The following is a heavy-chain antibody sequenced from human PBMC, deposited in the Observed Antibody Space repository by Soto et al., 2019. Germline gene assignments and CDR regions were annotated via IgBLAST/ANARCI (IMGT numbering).Heavy chain of an antibody. CDR2: ITGSGGST. CDR3: AKDGSGKFDY. J-gene: IGHJ4*02. Sequence: EVPLLESGGGLVQPGGSLRLSCAASGFIFSNYAMSWVRQAPGKGLEWVSTITGSGGSTSYADSVKGRFTISRDTSKNTLYLQMNSLRAEDTAVYYCAKDGSGKFDYWGQGTLVTVSS. D-gene: IGHD3-10*01. V-gene: IGHV3-23*01. CDR1: GFIFSNYA.